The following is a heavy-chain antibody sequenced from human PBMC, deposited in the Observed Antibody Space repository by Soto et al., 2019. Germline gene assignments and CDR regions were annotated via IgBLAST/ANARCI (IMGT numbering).Heavy chain of an antibody. CDR3: ATSYYDSSGYYYYPFDY. J-gene: IGHJ4*02. Sequence: ILSPTCAVSGGSLSRGGYSWSWIRQPPRKGLEWIGYIYHSGSTYYNPSLKSRVTISVDRSKNQFSLKLSSVTAADTAVYYCATSYYDSSGYYYYPFDYWGQGTLVTVSS. CDR2: IYHSGST. CDR1: GGSLSRGGYS. D-gene: IGHD3-22*01. V-gene: IGHV4-30-2*01.